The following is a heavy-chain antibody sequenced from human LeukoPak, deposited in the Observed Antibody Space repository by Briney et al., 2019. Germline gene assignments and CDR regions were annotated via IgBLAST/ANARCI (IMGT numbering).Heavy chain of an antibody. D-gene: IGHD2-8*01. J-gene: IGHJ5*02. V-gene: IGHV3-21*01. CDR3: ARAPYCTNGVCLKNWFDP. CDR1: GFTFSSYS. Sequence: GGSLRLSCAASGFTFSSYSMNWVRQAPGKGLEWVSSISSSSSYIYYADSVKGRFTISRDNAKNSLYLQMNSLRAEDAAVYYCARAPYCTNGVCLKNWFDPWGQGTLVTVSS. CDR2: ISSSSSYI.